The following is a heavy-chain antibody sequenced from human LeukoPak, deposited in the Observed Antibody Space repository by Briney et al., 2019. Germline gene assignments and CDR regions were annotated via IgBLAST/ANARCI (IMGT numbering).Heavy chain of an antibody. Sequence: PSETLSLTCTVSGGSISSYFWSWIRRPPGKGLEWIGYIYYSGSTNYNPSLKSRVTISVDTSKNQFSLKLSSVTAADTAMYYCARQGSYCRGGSCYFHYGMDVWGQGTTVTVSS. V-gene: IGHV4-59*08. CDR3: ARQGSYCRGGSCYFHYGMDV. D-gene: IGHD2-15*01. CDR2: IYYSGST. J-gene: IGHJ6*02. CDR1: GGSISSYF.